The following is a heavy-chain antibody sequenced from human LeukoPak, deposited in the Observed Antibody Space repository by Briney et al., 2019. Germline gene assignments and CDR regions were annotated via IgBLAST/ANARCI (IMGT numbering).Heavy chain of an antibody. D-gene: IGHD3-3*01. Sequence: PGGSLRLSCAASGFTFSSYSMNWVRQAPGKGLEWVSSISSSSSYIYYADSVKGRFTISRDNAMNSLYLQMNSLRAEDTAVYYCARGPDFWSGYYTVYFDYWGQGILVTVSS. CDR1: GFTFSSYS. CDR2: ISSSSSYI. CDR3: ARGPDFWSGYYTVYFDY. J-gene: IGHJ4*02. V-gene: IGHV3-21*01.